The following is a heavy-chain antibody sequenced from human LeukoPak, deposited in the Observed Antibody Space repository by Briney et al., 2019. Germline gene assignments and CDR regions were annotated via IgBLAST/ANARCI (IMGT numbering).Heavy chain of an antibody. CDR3: TRVRSSSWYDY. CDR2: ISGDGTTT. J-gene: IGHJ4*02. Sequence: GGSLRLSCAASGFTFSNCAMNWVRQAPGXGLVWVSCISGDGTTTTYADSVKGRFTISRDNAKNTLFLQMNSLRVDDTAVYYCTRVRSSSWYDYWGQGALVTVSS. D-gene: IGHD6-13*01. V-gene: IGHV3-74*01. CDR1: GFTFSNCA.